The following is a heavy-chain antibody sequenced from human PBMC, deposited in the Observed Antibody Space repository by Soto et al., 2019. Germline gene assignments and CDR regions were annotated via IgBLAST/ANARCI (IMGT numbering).Heavy chain of an antibody. CDR2: IYYSGST. V-gene: IGHV4-59*08. J-gene: IGHJ4*02. CDR1: GGSISSYY. Sequence: QVQLQESGPGLVKPSETLSLTCTVSGGSISSYYWSWIRQPPGKGLEWIGFIYYSGSTNYNHSIRSRFTISGDTSNNTFSLKLSTVTAADTAVYYCARRYASCFDYWGQGTLVTL. D-gene: IGHD2-2*01. CDR3: ARRYASCFDY.